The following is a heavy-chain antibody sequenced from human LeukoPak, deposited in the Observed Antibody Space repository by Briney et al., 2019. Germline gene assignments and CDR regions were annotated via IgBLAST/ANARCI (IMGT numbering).Heavy chain of an antibody. CDR2: ISPDKGNT. CDR1: GYTFTRYG. V-gene: IGHV1-18*01. D-gene: IGHD2-8*01. Sequence: ASVKVSCKSSGYTFTRYGISWLRQAPGQGPEWMGWISPDKGNTDYAQKFRGRVTMTTDTSTSTAYMELRNLRSDDTAVYYCARTNLDCKNGVCYDYWGQGTPVTVSS. CDR3: ARTNLDCKNGVCYDY. J-gene: IGHJ4*02.